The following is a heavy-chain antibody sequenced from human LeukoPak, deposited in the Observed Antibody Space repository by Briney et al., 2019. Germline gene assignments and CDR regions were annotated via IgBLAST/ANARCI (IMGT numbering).Heavy chain of an antibody. Sequence: PGGSLRLSCAASGFTFSSYAMHWVRQAPGKGLEWVAVISYDGSNKYYADSVKGRFTISRDNSKNTLYLQMNSLRAEDTAVYYCARASCSSTSCYDTPGVLSGYFDYWGQGTLVTVSS. CDR2: ISYDGSNK. D-gene: IGHD2-2*01. V-gene: IGHV3-30*04. J-gene: IGHJ4*02. CDR1: GFTFSSYA. CDR3: ARASCSSTSCYDTPGVLSGYFDY.